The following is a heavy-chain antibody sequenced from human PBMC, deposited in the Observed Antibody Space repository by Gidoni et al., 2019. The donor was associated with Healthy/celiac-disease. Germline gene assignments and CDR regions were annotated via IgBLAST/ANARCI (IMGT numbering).Heavy chain of an antibody. D-gene: IGHD2-21*01. CDR2: IKSKTDGGTT. V-gene: IGHV3-15*01. Sequence: EVQLVESGGGLVKPGGSLRLSCAAAGFTFSNAWMSRGRQAPGKGLEWVGRIKSKTDGGTTDYAAPVKGRFTISRDDSKNTLYLQMNSLKTEDTAVYYCTTPYCGGDCYSDYYYYGMDVWGQGTTVTVSS. CDR1: GFTFSNAW. J-gene: IGHJ6*02. CDR3: TTPYCGGDCYSDYYYYGMDV.